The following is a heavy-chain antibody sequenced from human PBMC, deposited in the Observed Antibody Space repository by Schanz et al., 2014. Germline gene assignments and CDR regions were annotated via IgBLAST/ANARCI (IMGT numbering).Heavy chain of an antibody. Sequence: EVQLVESGGGLVQPGGSLRFSCAASGFTFSSYAMSWVRQAPGKGLEWLSYISRDGTTSYYADSVKGRFTISRDNAKNSLYLEMTSLRGEDTAVYYCARDKGGYYPFDYWGQGTLVTVSS. CDR1: GFTFSSYA. D-gene: IGHD3-3*01. V-gene: IGHV3-48*04. CDR3: ARDKGGYYPFDY. J-gene: IGHJ4*02. CDR2: ISRDGTTS.